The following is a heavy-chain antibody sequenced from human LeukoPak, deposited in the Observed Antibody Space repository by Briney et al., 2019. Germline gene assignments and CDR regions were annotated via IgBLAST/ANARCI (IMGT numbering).Heavy chain of an antibody. CDR1: GGSFSGYY. J-gene: IGHJ4*02. D-gene: IGHD6-13*01. V-gene: IGHV4-34*01. CDR3: ARHVGPFVGSSWYH. Sequence: KPSETLSLTCAVYGGSFSGYYWSWIRQPPGKGLEWIGEINHSGSTNYNPSLKSRVTISVDTSKNQFSLKLSSVTAADTAVYYCARHVGPFVGSSWYHWGQGTLVTVSS. CDR2: INHSGST.